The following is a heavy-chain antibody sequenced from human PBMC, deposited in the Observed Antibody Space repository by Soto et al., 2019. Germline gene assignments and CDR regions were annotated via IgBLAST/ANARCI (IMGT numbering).Heavy chain of an antibody. J-gene: IGHJ6*02. CDR3: AREMATETGYYYYYYGMDV. CDR2: TRNKANSYTT. CDR1: GFTFSDHY. D-gene: IGHD4-4*01. Sequence: GGSLRLSCAASGFTFSDHYMDWVRQAPGKGLEWVGRTRNKANSYTTEYAAAVKGRFTISRDDSKNSLYLQMNSLKTEDTAVYYCAREMATETGYYYYYYGMDVWGQGTTVTVSS. V-gene: IGHV3-72*01.